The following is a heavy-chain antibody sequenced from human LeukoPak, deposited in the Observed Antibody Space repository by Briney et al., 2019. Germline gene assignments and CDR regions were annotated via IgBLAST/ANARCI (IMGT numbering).Heavy chain of an antibody. V-gene: IGHV4-30-4*08. Sequence: PSETLSLTCTVSGGSISSYYWSWIRQPPGKGLGWIGYIYYSGSTFYNPSLKSRLTISLDTSKNQFSLNLTSVTAADTAVYYCARARLLWFGEFLHWGQGTPVTVSS. D-gene: IGHD3-10*01. CDR3: ARARLLWFGEFLH. CDR2: IYYSGST. J-gene: IGHJ4*02. CDR1: GGSISSYY.